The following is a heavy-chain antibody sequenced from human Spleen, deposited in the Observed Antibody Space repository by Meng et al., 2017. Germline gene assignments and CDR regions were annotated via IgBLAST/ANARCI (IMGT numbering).Heavy chain of an antibody. CDR3: ATFRSYSGSYYHN. Sequence: ASVKVSCKTSGYMFTSYGLSWVRQAPGQGLEWVGWIEPYNGNTHYAQKLQDRVTMTTDTSTSTAYMELRSLRSDDTAVYYCATFRSYSGSYYHNWGQGTLVTVSS. V-gene: IGHV1-18*01. CDR2: IEPYNGNT. D-gene: IGHD1-26*01. CDR1: GYMFTSYG. J-gene: IGHJ4*02.